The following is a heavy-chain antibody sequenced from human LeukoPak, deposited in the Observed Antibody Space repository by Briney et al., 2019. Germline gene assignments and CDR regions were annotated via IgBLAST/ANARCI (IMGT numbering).Heavy chain of an antibody. CDR1: GFTFTSYW. D-gene: IGHD6-19*01. CDR3: ARDNSSSGWGAFDI. J-gene: IGHJ3*02. V-gene: IGHV3-7*01. Sequence: GGSLRLSCAASGFTFTSYWMNWVRQAPGKGVEWVANIKQDESEKYYVDSVKGRFTISRDSAKSSLYLQMNSLRDEDTAVYYCARDNSSSGWGAFDIWGQGTMVTVSS. CDR2: IKQDESEK.